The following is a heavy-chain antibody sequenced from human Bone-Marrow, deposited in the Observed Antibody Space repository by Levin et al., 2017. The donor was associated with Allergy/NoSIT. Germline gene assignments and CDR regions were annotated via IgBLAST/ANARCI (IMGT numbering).Heavy chain of an antibody. CDR3: ARVYISYFFDL. CDR1: GFTFSSYG. Sequence: SCAASGFTFSSYGMHWVRQAPGKGLEWVAFISYDGSDKSYGDSVKGRFTISRDSSKSTVYLQMNSLRADDTAVYSCARVYISYFFDLWGQGTQVTVSS. J-gene: IGHJ4*02. D-gene: IGHD2/OR15-2a*01. V-gene: IGHV3-30*03. CDR2: ISYDGSDK.